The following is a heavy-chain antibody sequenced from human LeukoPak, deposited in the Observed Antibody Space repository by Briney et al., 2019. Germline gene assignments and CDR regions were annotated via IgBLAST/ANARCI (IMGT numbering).Heavy chain of an antibody. D-gene: IGHD3-22*01. V-gene: IGHV3-33*01. CDR3: ARDYYYDSSGYWDYYFDY. CDR1: GFTFSRFG. CDR2: IWYDGSNK. J-gene: IGHJ4*02. Sequence: PAGSLRLSCAASGFTFSRFGMHWVRQAPGKGLEWVAVIWYDGSNKYYADSVKGRFTISRDNSKNTLYLEMNSLRAEDTAVYYCARDYYYDSSGYWDYYFDYWGQGTLVSVSS.